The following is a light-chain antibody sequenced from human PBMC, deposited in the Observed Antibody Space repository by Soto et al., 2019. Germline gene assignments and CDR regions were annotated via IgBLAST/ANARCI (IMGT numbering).Light chain of an antibody. CDR1: QNINSI. Sequence: DIQMTQSPSTLSASVGDRVTITCRASQNINSILAWYPQKPGKAPKLLIYKASSLQGVVPSRFSGSGSGTEFTLTISSLQPDDFATYYCQQYSLYPWTFGQGTKVDI. CDR2: KAS. CDR3: QQYSLYPWT. V-gene: IGKV1-5*03. J-gene: IGKJ1*01.